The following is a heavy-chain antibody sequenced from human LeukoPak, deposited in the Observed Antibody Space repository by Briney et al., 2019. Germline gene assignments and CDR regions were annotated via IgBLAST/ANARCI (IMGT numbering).Heavy chain of an antibody. Sequence: QSGGSLRLSCAASGFTFSTSSFHWVRQAPGKGLEFVSAISSNVGTTYYGNSVKGRFTISRDNSKNTLYLQMGSLTAEDMGVYYCARHNPEGGTFSYDYWGQGTLVTVSS. J-gene: IGHJ4*02. V-gene: IGHV3-64*01. CDR3: ARHNPEGGTFSYDY. CDR1: GFTFSTSS. D-gene: IGHD1-26*01. CDR2: ISSNVGTT.